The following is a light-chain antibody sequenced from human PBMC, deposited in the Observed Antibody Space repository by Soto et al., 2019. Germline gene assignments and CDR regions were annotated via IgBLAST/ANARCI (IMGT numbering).Light chain of an antibody. CDR3: QQSYSTPPVT. V-gene: IGKV1-39*01. CDR2: AAS. CDR1: QSISSY. J-gene: IGKJ1*01. Sequence: DIQMTQSPSSLSASVGDRVTITCRASQSISSYLNWYQQKPGKAPKLLIYAASSLQSGVPSRFSGSGSGTDFTLTTSSLQPEDFATYYCQQSYSTPPVTFGQGTKVDIK.